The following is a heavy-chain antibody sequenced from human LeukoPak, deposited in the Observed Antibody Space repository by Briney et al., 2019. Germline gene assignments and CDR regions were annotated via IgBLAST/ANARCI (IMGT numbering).Heavy chain of an antibody. CDR3: AAAGSPLYGMDV. D-gene: IGHD6-25*01. Sequence: ASVKVSCKASGYTFTSYDINWVRQATGQGLEWMGWMNPNSGNTGYAQKFQGRVTMTRNTSISTAYMELSSLRSEDTAVYYCAAAGSPLYGMDVWGQGTTVTVSS. V-gene: IGHV1-8*01. CDR2: MNPNSGNT. J-gene: IGHJ6*02. CDR1: GYTFTSYD.